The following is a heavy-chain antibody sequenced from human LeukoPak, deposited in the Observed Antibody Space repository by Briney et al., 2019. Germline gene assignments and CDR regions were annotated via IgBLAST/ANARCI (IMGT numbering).Heavy chain of an antibody. D-gene: IGHD3-22*01. CDR3: ARGGSTGYNYNAFDV. J-gene: IGHJ3*01. CDR1: GFTFSSYT. Sequence: GGSLRLSCAASGFTFSSYTMNWVRLAPGKGLEWVSFISSSGDIIHYADSVKGRFTISRDNAKNSLYLQMNSLRVGDTAVYYCARGGSTGYNYNAFDVWGQGTMVAVSS. V-gene: IGHV3-48*04. CDR2: ISSSGDII.